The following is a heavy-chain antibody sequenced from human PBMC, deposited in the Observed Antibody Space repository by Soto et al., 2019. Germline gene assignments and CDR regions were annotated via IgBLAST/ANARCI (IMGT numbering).Heavy chain of an antibody. J-gene: IGHJ3*02. CDR2: IYYSGST. CDR3: ARHLKLTGDAFDI. CDR1: GGSISSSSYY. V-gene: IGHV4-39*01. D-gene: IGHD7-27*01. Sequence: SETLSLTCTVSGGSISSSSYYWGWIRQPPGKGLEWIGSIYYSGSTYYNPSLKSRVTISVDTPKNHFSLKLSSVTAADTAVYYCARHLKLTGDAFDIWGQGTMVTVSS.